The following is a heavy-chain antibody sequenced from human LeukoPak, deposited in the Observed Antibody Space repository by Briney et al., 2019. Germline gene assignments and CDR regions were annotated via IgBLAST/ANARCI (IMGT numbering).Heavy chain of an antibody. CDR2: ISSGGVTI. V-gene: IGHV3-48*03. CDR1: GFTFRSYE. J-gene: IGHJ3*02. D-gene: IGHD3/OR15-3a*01. Sequence: GGSLRLSCAASGFTFRSYEMHWVRQAPGKGLEWVSYISSGGVTIYYADFVKGRFTISRDSAKNSLYLQMNSLRADDTAVYYCAREVREDGLGAFDIWGRGTMVTVSS. CDR3: AREVREDGLGAFDI.